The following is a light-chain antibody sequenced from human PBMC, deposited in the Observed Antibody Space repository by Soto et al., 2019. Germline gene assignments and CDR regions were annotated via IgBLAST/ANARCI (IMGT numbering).Light chain of an antibody. CDR1: QSVSNNY. V-gene: IGKV3-20*01. J-gene: IGKJ1*01. CDR2: GAS. CDR3: KQYGSSGK. Sequence: EIVMAQSPATLSVSPCERATLSCRASQSVSNNYLAWYQQKPGQAPRLLIYGASNRATGIPDRFSGSGSGTDFTLTISRLEPEDFAVYYCKQYGSSGKFGQGTKVDIK.